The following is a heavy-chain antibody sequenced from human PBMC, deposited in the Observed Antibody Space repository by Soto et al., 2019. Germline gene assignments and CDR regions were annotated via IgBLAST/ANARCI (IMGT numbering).Heavy chain of an antibody. CDR1: GGSISSGGYS. J-gene: IGHJ4*02. V-gene: IGHV4-30-2*01. CDR3: AREGLGGFDY. CDR2: IYHSGST. Sequence: SETLSLTCAVSGGSISSGGYSWSWIRQPPGKGLEWIGYIYHSGSTYYNPSLKSRVTISVDRSKNQFSLKLSSVTAADTAVYYCAREGLGGFDYCGQGTLVTVSS. D-gene: IGHD3-16*01.